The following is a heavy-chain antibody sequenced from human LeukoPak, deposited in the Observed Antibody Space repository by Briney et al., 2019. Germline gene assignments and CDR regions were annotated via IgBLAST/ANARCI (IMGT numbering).Heavy chain of an antibody. Sequence: PSGTLSLTCAVSGGSISSSNWWSWVRQPPGKGLEWIGEIYHSGSTNYNPSLKSRVTISIDTSKNQFSLKLMSVTAADTAVYYCVRSAPTLGYCSSSSCSYWSFDLWGRGTLVTVSS. D-gene: IGHD2-2*01. CDR1: GGSISSSNW. J-gene: IGHJ2*01. CDR3: VRSAPTLGYCSSSSCSYWSFDL. CDR2: IYHSGST. V-gene: IGHV4-4*02.